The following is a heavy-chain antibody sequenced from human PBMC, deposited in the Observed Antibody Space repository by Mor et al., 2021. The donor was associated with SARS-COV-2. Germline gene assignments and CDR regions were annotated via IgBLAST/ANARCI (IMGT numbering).Heavy chain of an antibody. Sequence: PEWVSSLSSTSSYSFYADSVKGRFTISRDNAKNSLFLQVSSLRAEDTAVYYCARWGSGSYSFDYWGQGTLV. CDR3: ARWGSGSYSFDY. D-gene: IGHD1-26*01. CDR2: LSSTSSYS. J-gene: IGHJ4*02. V-gene: IGHV3-21*01.